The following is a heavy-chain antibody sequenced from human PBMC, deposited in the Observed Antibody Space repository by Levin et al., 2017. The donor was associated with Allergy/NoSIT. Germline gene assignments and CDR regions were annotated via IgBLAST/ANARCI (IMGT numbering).Heavy chain of an antibody. V-gene: IGHV3-21*01. D-gene: IGHD2-2*02. J-gene: IGHJ3*02. CDR1: GFIFNNYR. CDR2: ITSTRSYI. Sequence: PGGSLRLSCAASGFIFNNYRMNWVRQAPGKGLEWVSSITSTRSYIYYADSVKGRFTISRDNAKNSLFLQMNSLRPEDTAVYYCARVGPATILDAFDIWGQGTMVTVSS. CDR3: ARVGPATILDAFDI.